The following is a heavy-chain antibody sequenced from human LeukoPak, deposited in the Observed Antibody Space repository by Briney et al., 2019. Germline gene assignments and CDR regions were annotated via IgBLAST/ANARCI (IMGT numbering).Heavy chain of an antibody. Sequence: GGSLRLSRTTSEFTFTNYAMTWVRQAPGKGLEWVSVISGDGGTTYYTDSVKGRFTISRDNSKNTLYLQMSSLRAEDTALYYCAKGLINDWSALEYWGQGTLVTVSS. CDR1: EFTFTNYA. CDR2: ISGDGGTT. V-gene: IGHV3-23*01. J-gene: IGHJ4*02. D-gene: IGHD3-9*01. CDR3: AKGLINDWSALEY.